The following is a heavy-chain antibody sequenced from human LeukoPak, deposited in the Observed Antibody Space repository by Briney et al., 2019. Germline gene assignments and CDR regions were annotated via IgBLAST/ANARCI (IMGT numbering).Heavy chain of an antibody. Sequence: ASVKVSFKASGYTSTSYGISWVRQAPGQGLEWMGSISPYNGNTKYTERLQGRVIMATDTSTRTAYMELRSLRSDDTAVFYCARDQYDYTWGSYRPYFDSWGQGTLVTVSS. CDR2: ISPYNGNT. V-gene: IGHV1-18*04. J-gene: IGHJ4*02. CDR1: GYTSTSYG. CDR3: ARDQYDYTWGSYRPYFDS. D-gene: IGHD3-16*02.